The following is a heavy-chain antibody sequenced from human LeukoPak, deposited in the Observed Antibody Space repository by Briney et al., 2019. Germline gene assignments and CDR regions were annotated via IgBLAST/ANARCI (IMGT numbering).Heavy chain of an antibody. CDR1: GFTFSSHA. J-gene: IGHJ4*02. CDR3: VKGGYFDWLLFYFQY. Sequence: GGSLRLSCSASGFTFSSHAMHWVRQAPGKGLECISIITSNGRDTYHADSVKGRFTISRDNSKDTVYLQMRSLRGDDTAVYFCVKGGYFDWLLFYFQYWGQGALITVSS. V-gene: IGHV3-64D*06. D-gene: IGHD3-9*01. CDR2: ITSNGRDT.